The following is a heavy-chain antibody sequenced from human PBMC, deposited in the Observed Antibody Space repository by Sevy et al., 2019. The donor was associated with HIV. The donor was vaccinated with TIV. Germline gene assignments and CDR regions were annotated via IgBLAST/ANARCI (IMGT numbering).Heavy chain of an antibody. CDR3: ARHARGSSWARPRLTYFDY. CDR2: TYYSGST. Sequence: SETLSLTCTVSGGSISSSSYYWGWIRQPPGKGLEWIGSTYYSGSTYYNPSLKSRVTISVDTSKNQFSLKLSSVTAADTAVYYCARHARGSSWARPRLTYFDYWGQGTLVTVSS. J-gene: IGHJ4*02. D-gene: IGHD6-13*01. V-gene: IGHV4-39*01. CDR1: GGSISSSSYY.